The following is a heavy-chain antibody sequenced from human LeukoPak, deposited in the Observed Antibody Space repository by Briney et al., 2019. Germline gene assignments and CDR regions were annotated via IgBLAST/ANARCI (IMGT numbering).Heavy chain of an antibody. Sequence: SETLSLTCTVSGGSISSYYWSWIRQPPGKGLEWIGEINHSGSTNYNPSLKSRVTISVDTSKNQFSLKLSSVTAADTAVYYCARGISPLPTPHYNDYWGQGTLVTVSS. J-gene: IGHJ4*02. CDR1: GGSISSYY. CDR3: ARGISPLPTPHYNDY. CDR2: INHSGST. D-gene: IGHD1-1*01. V-gene: IGHV4-34*01.